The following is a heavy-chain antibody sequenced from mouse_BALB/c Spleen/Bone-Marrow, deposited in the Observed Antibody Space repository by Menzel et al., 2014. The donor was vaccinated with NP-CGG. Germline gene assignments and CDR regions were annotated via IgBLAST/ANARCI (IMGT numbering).Heavy chain of an antibody. Sequence: EVQLQQSGPGLVKRGSSVKMSCKTSGYSFTDYTIHWVKQSHGKSLEWIGNFNPNNGGTNYNQKFKDKATLTVDKSSRTAYMEFRSLTFEDSAVYYCARAGWYDYWGQGTTLTVSS. CDR2: FNPNNGGT. V-gene: IGHV1-22*01. CDR1: GYSFTDYT. J-gene: IGHJ2*01. CDR3: ARAGWYDY. D-gene: IGHD1-1*02.